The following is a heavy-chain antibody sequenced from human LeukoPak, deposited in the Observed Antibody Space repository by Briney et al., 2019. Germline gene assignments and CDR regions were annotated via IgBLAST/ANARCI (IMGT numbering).Heavy chain of an antibody. CDR1: GFTFSDYY. CDR3: ARYGDTGWKSFDY. V-gene: IGHV3-11*06. D-gene: IGHD6-19*01. Sequence: GGSLRLSCAASGFTFSDYYMSWIRQAPGKGLEWVSFISTSTSYTNYADSVKGRFSISRDNAKNSLYLQMNSLKAEDTAVYYCARYGDTGWKSFDYWGQGSLVSVSS. CDR2: ISTSTSYT. J-gene: IGHJ4*02.